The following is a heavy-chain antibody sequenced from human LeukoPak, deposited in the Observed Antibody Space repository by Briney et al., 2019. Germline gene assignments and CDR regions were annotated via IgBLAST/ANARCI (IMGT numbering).Heavy chain of an antibody. Sequence: ASVKVSCEASGYTFTDHFMNWVRQAPGQGLEWMGRIDPNTGATHYARNFQGRVTMTRDTSVNTAYMGMSTLTPDDTAIYYCAKDEDRFGRGVWGQGTLVIVSS. D-gene: IGHD3-10*01. CDR1: GYTFTDHF. CDR3: AKDEDRFGRGV. J-gene: IGHJ4*02. CDR2: IDPNTGAT. V-gene: IGHV1-2*06.